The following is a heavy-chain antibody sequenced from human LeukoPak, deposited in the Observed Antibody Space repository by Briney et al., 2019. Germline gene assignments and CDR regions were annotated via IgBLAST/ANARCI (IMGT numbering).Heavy chain of an antibody. CDR3: ARDKMTGDSYFDY. Sequence: PGGSLRFSCAASGFTFSAYWMSWVRQTPGEGLEWVAHIKQDGSEKNYVDSVKGRFTISRDNAKDSLLLQMDGLRAEDTAVYYCARDKMTGDSYFDYWGQGILVTVSS. J-gene: IGHJ4*02. V-gene: IGHV3-7*01. CDR1: GFTFSAYW. CDR2: IKQDGSEK. D-gene: IGHD7-27*01.